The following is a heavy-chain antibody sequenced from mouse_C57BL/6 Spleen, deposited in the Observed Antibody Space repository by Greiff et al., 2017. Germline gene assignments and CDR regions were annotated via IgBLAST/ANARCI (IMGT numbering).Heavy chain of an antibody. V-gene: IGHV1-64*01. D-gene: IGHD1-1*01. J-gene: IGHJ2*01. CDR2: IHPNSGST. CDR1: GYTFTSYW. CDR3: AIITTVVAFDY. Sequence: QVQLQQPGAELVKPGASVKLSCKASGYTFTSYWMHWVKQRPGQGLAWIGMIHPNSGSTNYNEKFKSKATLTVDKSSSTAYMQLSSLTSEDSAVYYCAIITTVVAFDYGGQGTTLTVSS.